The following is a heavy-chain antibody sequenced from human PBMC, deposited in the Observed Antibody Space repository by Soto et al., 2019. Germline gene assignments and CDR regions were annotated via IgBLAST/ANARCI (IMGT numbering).Heavy chain of an antibody. Sequence: QVQLVESGGGVVQPGRSLRLSCAASGFTFSSYAMHWVRQAPGKGLEWVAVISYDGSNKYYADSVKGRFTISRDNSKNTLYLQMNILRAEDTAVYYCVKGAMVRRDFDYWGQGTLVTVSS. D-gene: IGHD5-18*01. V-gene: IGHV3-30-3*01. CDR1: GFTFSSYA. CDR2: ISYDGSNK. CDR3: VKGAMVRRDFDY. J-gene: IGHJ4*02.